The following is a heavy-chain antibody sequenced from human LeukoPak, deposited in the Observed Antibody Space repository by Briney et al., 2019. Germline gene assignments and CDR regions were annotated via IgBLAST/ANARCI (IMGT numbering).Heavy chain of an antibody. CDR3: ARSGGSGSYYNYYYYGMDV. Sequence: PSQTLSLTCTVSGGSISSDNYQWSWIRQPPGKGLEWIGYINYSGSTYYSPSLKSRVTISVDTSKNQFSLKLSSVTAADTAVYYRARSGGSGSYYNYYYYGMDVWGQGTTVTVSS. J-gene: IGHJ6*02. D-gene: IGHD3-10*01. V-gene: IGHV4-30-4*01. CDR1: GGSISSDNYQ. CDR2: INYSGST.